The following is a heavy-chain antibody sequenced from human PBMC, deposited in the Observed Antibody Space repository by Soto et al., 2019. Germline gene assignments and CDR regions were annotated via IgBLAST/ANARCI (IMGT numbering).Heavy chain of an antibody. Sequence: QVQLVESGGGVVQPGKSLRLSCTASALTFSDSTSHGVRQAPGKGLERVAALRYDGRNKDYANSVKGRSRISRDNTKNTLEVNAMREEDTAVYYCAQEGAYSGSAFDYWGQGTLVTVST. CDR2: LRYDGRNK. D-gene: IGHD6-6*01. V-gene: IGHV3-30*04. J-gene: IGHJ4*02. CDR1: ALTFSDST. CDR3: AQEGAYSGSAFDY.